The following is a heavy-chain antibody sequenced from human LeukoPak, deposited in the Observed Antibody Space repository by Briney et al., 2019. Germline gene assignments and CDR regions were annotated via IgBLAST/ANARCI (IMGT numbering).Heavy chain of an antibody. CDR1: GYTFTNYG. CDR3: ARDLEYGSGNSPDY. CDR2: ISPYNGNT. Sequence: SVRVSCKASGYTFTNYGISWVRQAPGQGLEWMGWISPYNGNTNYAQKLQGRVTMTTDTSTTTSYMELRSLRSDDTAVYYCARDLEYGSGNSPDYWGQGTLVTVSS. D-gene: IGHD3-10*01. V-gene: IGHV1-18*01. J-gene: IGHJ4*02.